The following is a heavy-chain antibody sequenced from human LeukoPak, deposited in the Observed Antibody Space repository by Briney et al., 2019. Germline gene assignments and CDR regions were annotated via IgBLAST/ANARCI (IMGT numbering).Heavy chain of an antibody. D-gene: IGHD3-9*01. CDR1: GFTFSSYG. CDR3: AKPAYDILTAPKDY. CDR2: ISYDGSNK. J-gene: IGHJ4*02. V-gene: IGHV3-30*18. Sequence: GGSLRLSCAASGFTFSSYGMHWVRQAPGKGLEWVAVISYDGSNKYYADSVKGRFTNSRDNSKNTLYLQMNSLRAEDTAVYYCAKPAYDILTAPKDYWGQGTLVTVSS.